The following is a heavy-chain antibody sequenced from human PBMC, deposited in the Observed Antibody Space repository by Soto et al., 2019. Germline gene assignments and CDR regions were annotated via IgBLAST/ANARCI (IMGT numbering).Heavy chain of an antibody. D-gene: IGHD3-22*01. CDR3: APKGMIVHR. V-gene: IGHV3-30*03. Sequence: QVQLVESGGGVVQPGRSLRLSCAASGFTFSSYGMHWVRQAPGKGLEWVAVISYDGSNKYYADSVKGRFTISRDNSKNTLYLQMNSLRAEDTAVYYCAPKGMIVHRWGQGTLVTVSS. CDR2: ISYDGSNK. CDR1: GFTFSSYG. J-gene: IGHJ5*02.